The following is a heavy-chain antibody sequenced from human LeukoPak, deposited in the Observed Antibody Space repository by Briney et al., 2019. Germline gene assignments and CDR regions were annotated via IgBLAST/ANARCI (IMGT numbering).Heavy chain of an antibody. D-gene: IGHD3-3*01. J-gene: IGHJ4*02. Sequence: PGGSLRLSCAPSGFTFSRHGMHWVRQAPGKGLEWVAIISNDGSRKYYAHSVEGRFTISRDNSKNTPYLQMDSLRAEDTADYYCARDRAWNYFDYWGQGTRVTVSS. CDR2: ISNDGSRK. CDR1: GFTFSRHG. V-gene: IGHV3-30*03. CDR3: ARDRAWNYFDY.